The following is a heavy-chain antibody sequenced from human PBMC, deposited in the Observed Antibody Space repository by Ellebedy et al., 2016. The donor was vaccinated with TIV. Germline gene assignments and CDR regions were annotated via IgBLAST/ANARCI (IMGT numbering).Heavy chain of an antibody. D-gene: IGHD3-22*01. V-gene: IGHV5-51*01. CDR3: ARHGDSGYYLLD. CDR2: IYPGDSDT. CDR1: GFSFTNSW. Sequence: KVSXXDSGFSFTNSWIGWVRQMPGKGLEWMGIIYPGDSDTRYSPSFQGQVTISADKSISTAYLQWSSLKASDTAMYYCARHGDSGYYLLDWGQGTLVTVSS. J-gene: IGHJ4*02.